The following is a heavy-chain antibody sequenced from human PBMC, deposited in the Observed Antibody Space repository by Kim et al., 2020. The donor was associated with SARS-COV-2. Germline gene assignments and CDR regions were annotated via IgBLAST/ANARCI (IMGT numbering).Heavy chain of an antibody. CDR1: GFSLTTSGVG. D-gene: IGHD2-15*01. CDR3: AHRRTVVGSSWLDP. V-gene: IGHV2-5*02. CDR2: IYWDDDK. Sequence: SGPTLVKPPQTLTLTCTFSGFSLTTSGVGVGCIRQSPGKALEWLAVIYWDDDKRYSPSLKSRVTITKDTSKNQVVLTMTNMDPVDTGTYYCAHRRTVVGSSWLDPWGQGTLVTVSS. J-gene: IGHJ5*02.